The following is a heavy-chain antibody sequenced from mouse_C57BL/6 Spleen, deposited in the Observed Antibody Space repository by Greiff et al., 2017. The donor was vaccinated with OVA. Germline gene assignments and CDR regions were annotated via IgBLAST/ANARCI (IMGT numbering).Heavy chain of an antibody. V-gene: IGHV1-22*01. CDR1: GYTFTDYN. Sequence: VQLQQSGPELVKPGASVKMSCKASGYTFTDYNMHWVKQSHGKSLEWIGYINPNNGGTSYNQKFKGKATLTVNKSSSTAYMERRSLTSEDSAVYYCARFPHYYGSSYFDYWGQGTTLTVSS. CDR2: INPNNGGT. D-gene: IGHD1-1*01. CDR3: ARFPHYYGSSYFDY. J-gene: IGHJ2*01.